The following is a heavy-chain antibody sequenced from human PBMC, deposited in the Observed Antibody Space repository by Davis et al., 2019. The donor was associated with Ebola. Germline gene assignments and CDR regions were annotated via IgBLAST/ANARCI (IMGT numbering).Heavy chain of an antibody. CDR2: IYYSGST. V-gene: IGHV4-59*08. J-gene: IGHJ4*02. D-gene: IGHD3-10*01. CDR3: ARHGLLWFGKDY. Sequence: PSETLSLTCTVSGGSISSYYWSWIRQPPGKGLEWIGYIYYSGSTNYNPSLKSRVTISVDTSKNQFSLKLSSVTAADTAVYYCARHGLLWFGKDYWGQGTLVTVSS. CDR1: GGSISSYY.